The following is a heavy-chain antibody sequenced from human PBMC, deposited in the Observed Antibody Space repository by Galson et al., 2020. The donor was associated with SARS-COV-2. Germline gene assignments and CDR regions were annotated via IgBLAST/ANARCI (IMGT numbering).Heavy chain of an antibody. CDR3: ASETDDYGRSGYEY. Sequence: QLGESLKISCAASGFTFSSSAMHWVRQPPGKVLEWVAIISYDGTTRYNSDSVKGRFTISRDISKNTLYLQMNRLRHEDTGVYYCASETDDYGRSGYEYWGQGTLVTVRS. CDR2: ISYDGTTR. V-gene: IGHV3-30*04. J-gene: IGHJ4*02. D-gene: IGHD3-22*01. CDR1: GFTFSSSA.